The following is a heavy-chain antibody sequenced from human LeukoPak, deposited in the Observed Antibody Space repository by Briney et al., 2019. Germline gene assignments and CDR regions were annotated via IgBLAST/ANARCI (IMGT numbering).Heavy chain of an antibody. D-gene: IGHD6-13*01. CDR3: AKDGVQQLGAFDI. CDR1: RFTFSRYE. V-gene: IGHV3-30*02. CDR2: IRYDGSNK. J-gene: IGHJ3*02. Sequence: GGSLRLSCAASRFTFSRYEMHWVRQAPGKGLEWVAFIRYDGSNKYYADSVKGRFTISRDNSKNTLYLQMNSLRAEDTAVYYCAKDGVQQLGAFDIWGQGTMVTVSS.